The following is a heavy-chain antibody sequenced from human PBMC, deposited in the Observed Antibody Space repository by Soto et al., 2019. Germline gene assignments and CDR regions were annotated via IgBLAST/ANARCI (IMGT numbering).Heavy chain of an antibody. CDR1: GYSFTSYW. CDR2: IDPSDSYT. Sequence: GESLKISCKGSGYSFTSYWISWVRQMPGKGLEWMGRIDPSDSYTNYSPSFQGHVTISADKAISTAYLQWSSLKASDTAMYYCASTVAGYYYYGMDVWGQGTTVTVSS. V-gene: IGHV5-10-1*01. D-gene: IGHD6-19*01. CDR3: ASTVAGYYYYGMDV. J-gene: IGHJ6*02.